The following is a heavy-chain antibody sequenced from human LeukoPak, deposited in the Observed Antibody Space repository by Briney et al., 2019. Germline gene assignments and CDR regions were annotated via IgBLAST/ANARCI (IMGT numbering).Heavy chain of an antibody. J-gene: IGHJ4*02. Sequence: GRSLRLSCAASGFTFSSYAMHWVRQAPGKGLEWVAVISYDGSNKYYADSVKGRFTISRDNSKNTLYLQMNSLRAEDTAVYYCARDPDYYGSGSLDYWGQGTLVTVSS. D-gene: IGHD3-10*01. CDR2: ISYDGSNK. CDR1: GFTFSSYA. CDR3: ARDPDYYGSGSLDY. V-gene: IGHV3-30-3*01.